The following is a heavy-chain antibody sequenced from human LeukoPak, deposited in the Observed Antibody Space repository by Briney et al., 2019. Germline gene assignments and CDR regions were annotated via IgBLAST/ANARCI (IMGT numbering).Heavy chain of an antibody. CDR1: GYSISSGYY. Sequence: SETLSLTCTVSGYSISSGYYWGWIRQPPGKGLEWIGSIYHSGSTYYNPSLKSRVTISVDTSKNQFSLKLSSVTAADTAVYYCARFRRGGVDYWGQGTLVTVSS. CDR3: ARFRRGGVDY. V-gene: IGHV4-38-2*02. CDR2: IYHSGST. J-gene: IGHJ4*02. D-gene: IGHD2-15*01.